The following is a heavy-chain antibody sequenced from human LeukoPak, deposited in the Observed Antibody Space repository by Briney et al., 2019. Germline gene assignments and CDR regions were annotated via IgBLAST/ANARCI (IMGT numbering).Heavy chain of an antibody. V-gene: IGHV4-34*01. Sequence: SETLSLTCAVYGGSFSGYYWTWIRQPPGKGLEWIGEINHRGSTKYNPSLKSRVTISVDTSKKQFSLKVSSVTAADTAVYYCGRDRGNTVTTVWGQGTLVIVSS. J-gene: IGHJ4*02. D-gene: IGHD4-17*01. CDR2: INHRGST. CDR3: GRDRGNTVTTV. CDR1: GGSFSGYY.